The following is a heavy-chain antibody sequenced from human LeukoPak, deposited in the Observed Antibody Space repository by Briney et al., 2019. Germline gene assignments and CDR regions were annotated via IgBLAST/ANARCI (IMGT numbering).Heavy chain of an antibody. D-gene: IGHD3-3*01. CDR2: IYYSGST. CDR1: GTSISGYY. V-gene: IGHV4-59*08. Sequence: SETLSLTCTVSGTSISGYYWSWIRQPPGKGLEWIGYIYYSGSTNYNPSLKSRVTISVDTSKNQFSLKLSSVTAADTAVYYCARHVLSGYLNYWYFDLWGRGTLVTVSS. J-gene: IGHJ2*01. CDR3: ARHVLSGYLNYWYFDL.